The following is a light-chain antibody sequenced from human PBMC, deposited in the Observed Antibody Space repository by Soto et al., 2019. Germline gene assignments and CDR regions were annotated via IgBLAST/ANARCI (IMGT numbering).Light chain of an antibody. J-gene: IGKJ1*01. V-gene: IGKV1-39*01. CDR1: QTISIY. CDR3: QQSYTTPT. Sequence: DIQLTQSPSSLSASVGDRVTIACRASQTISIYLNWYQHKPKKAPKLLIYAASNLQSGVPSRFSGSGSGTDFTLTISSLQPDDFATYYCQQSYTTPTFGQGTKVEIK. CDR2: AAS.